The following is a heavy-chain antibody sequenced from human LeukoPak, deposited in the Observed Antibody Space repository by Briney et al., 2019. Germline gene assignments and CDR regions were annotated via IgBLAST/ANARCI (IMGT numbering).Heavy chain of an antibody. CDR2: IRYDGSNK. V-gene: IGHV3-30*02. CDR3: SRGLIGPDY. D-gene: IGHD3-16*01. CDR1: GSTFSSYG. J-gene: IGHJ4*02. Sequence: GGALRLSCAASGSTFSSYGMHWVRQAPGKGLEWVAFIRYDGSNKYYADSVKGRFTISRDNAKNTLYLQMNSLRAEDTAVYYCSRGLIGPDYWGQGTLVTVSS.